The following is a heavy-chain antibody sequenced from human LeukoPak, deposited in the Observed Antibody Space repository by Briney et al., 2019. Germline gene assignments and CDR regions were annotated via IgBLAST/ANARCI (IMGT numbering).Heavy chain of an antibody. Sequence: ASVTISCTVSGSTFTYYYMHWVQHAPGKGLGWMGLVDPEDGETIYAEKFSGRVTITADTSTDTAYMELSSLRSEDTAVYYCAVLMVYAISPPYYYNYYMDVWGKGTTVTVSS. D-gene: IGHD2-8*01. CDR3: AVLMVYAISPPYYYNYYMDV. V-gene: IGHV1-69-2*01. J-gene: IGHJ6*03. CDR1: GSTFTYYY. CDR2: VDPEDGET.